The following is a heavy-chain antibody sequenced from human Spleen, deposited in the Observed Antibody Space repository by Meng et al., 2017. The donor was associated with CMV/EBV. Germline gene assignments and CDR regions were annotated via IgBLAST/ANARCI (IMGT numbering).Heavy chain of an antibody. CDR1: GYSSG. CDR2: ISGYNGNT. J-gene: IGHJ6*02. V-gene: IGHV1-18*01. CDR3: AREEAIYYGMED. Sequence: ASVKVSCKASGYSSGFSWVRQAPGQALEWMGWISGYNGNTYYAQSLQGRVTLTTDSSTTTAYMELRGLRSDDTAVYYCAREEAIYYGMEDWGQGTTVTVSS.